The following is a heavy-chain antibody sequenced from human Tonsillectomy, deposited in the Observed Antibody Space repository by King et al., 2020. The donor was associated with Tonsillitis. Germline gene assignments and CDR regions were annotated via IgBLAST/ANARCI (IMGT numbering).Heavy chain of an antibody. D-gene: IGHD1-7*01. V-gene: IGHV1-2*06. CDR1: GYTFIDYH. CDR3: VRENWYYDY. Sequence: GQLVQSGTEVKKPGASVKVSCKTSGYTFIDYHMHWVRQALGQGLEWMGRIYPDSGGTYYVQKFQGRVTLTSDTSISTAYMELSGLVSDDTAVYYCVRENWYYDYWGQGTLVTVSS. J-gene: IGHJ4*02. CDR2: IYPDSGGT.